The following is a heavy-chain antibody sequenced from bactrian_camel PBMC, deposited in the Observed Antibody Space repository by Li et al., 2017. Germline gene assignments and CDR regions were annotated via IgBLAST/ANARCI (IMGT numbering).Heavy chain of an antibody. CDR1: GNTERPDW. Sequence: HVQLVESGGGSVQAGGSLRLSCVASGNTERPDWMGWFRQAPGKERDGVAAIFTGGISTYYADSVTGRFTISLNNAKNTVYLQMNSLDLEDTALYYCATSWGGGHSDGGYHPGERGFGYWGQGTQVTVS. J-gene: IGHJ6*01. CDR2: IFTGGIST. D-gene: IGHD5*01. V-gene: IGHV3S1*01. CDR3: ATSWGGGHSDGGYHPGERGFGY.